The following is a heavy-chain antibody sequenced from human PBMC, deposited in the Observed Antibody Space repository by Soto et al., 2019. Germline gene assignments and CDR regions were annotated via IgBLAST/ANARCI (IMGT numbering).Heavy chain of an antibody. J-gene: IGHJ5*02. CDR1: GVSFINHD. CDR2: INPAGSVT. V-gene: IGHV1-46*03. D-gene: IGHD6-13*01. Sequence: VASVKVSCKASGVSFINHDVHWVRQAPGQGPEWMGVINPAGSVTVYALKLQDRVTVTRDTSTSTVYMELNSLTSEDTAIYYCARDNSRTFPAAPGEKKSDSSGWWFDPWG. CDR3: ARDNSRTFPAAPGEKKSDSSGWWFDP.